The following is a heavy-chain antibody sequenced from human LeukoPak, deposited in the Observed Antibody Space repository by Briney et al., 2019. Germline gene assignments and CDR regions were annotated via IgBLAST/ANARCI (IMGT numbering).Heavy chain of an antibody. J-gene: IGHJ5*02. V-gene: IGHV4-30-2*01. CDR3: ARAGRVVAAATFNWFDP. D-gene: IGHD2-2*01. Sequence: SQTLSLTCAVSGGSISSGGYSWSWIRQPPGKGLEWIGYIYHSGSTYYNPSLKSRVTISVDRSKNQFSLKLSSVTAADTAVYYCARAGRVVAAATFNWFDPWGQGTLVTVSS. CDR2: IYHSGST. CDR1: GGSISSGGYS.